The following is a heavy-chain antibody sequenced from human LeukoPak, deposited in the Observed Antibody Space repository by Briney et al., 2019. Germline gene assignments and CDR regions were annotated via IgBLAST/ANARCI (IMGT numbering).Heavy chain of an antibody. Sequence: SVKVSCKASGGTFSSYAISWVRQAPGQGLEWMGGIIPIFGTANYAQKFQGRVTITADESTSTAYMELTRLTSDDTAVYYCARTYRSAWYEGIDYWGQGTLVIVSS. V-gene: IGHV1-69*01. J-gene: IGHJ4*02. CDR1: GGTFSSYA. D-gene: IGHD6-19*01. CDR3: ARTYRSAWYEGIDY. CDR2: IIPIFGTA.